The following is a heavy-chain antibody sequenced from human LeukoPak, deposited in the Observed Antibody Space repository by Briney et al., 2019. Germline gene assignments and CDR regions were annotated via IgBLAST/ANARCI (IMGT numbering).Heavy chain of an antibody. Sequence: PGGSLRLSCAASGFTFSSYAMHWVRQAPGKGLEWVAVISYDGSNKYYADSVKGRFTISRDNSKNTLYLQMNSLRAEDTAVYYCAKSPLWFGELSDYWGQGTLVTVSS. CDR1: GFTFSSYA. CDR2: ISYDGSNK. V-gene: IGHV3-30-3*02. J-gene: IGHJ4*02. D-gene: IGHD3-10*01. CDR3: AKSPLWFGELSDY.